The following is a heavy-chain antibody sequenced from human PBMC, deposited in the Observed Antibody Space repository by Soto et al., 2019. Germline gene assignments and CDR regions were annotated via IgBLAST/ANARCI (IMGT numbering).Heavy chain of an antibody. Sequence: PGGSLRLSCAASGFTVSGYAMNWVRQTQGKGLEWVSSISSASSYTHYSDSGKGRFTISRDNANNSLFLKMNSLRAEDTATYYCARDLALAGNYWGQGVLVTVSS. CDR1: GFTVSGYA. V-gene: IGHV3-21*01. D-gene: IGHD6-19*01. CDR2: ISSASSYT. CDR3: ARDLALAGNY. J-gene: IGHJ4*02.